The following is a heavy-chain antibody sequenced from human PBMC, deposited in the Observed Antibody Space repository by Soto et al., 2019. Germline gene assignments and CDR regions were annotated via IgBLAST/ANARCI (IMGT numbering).Heavy chain of an antibody. CDR3: AKPHSHNWNPRHFDY. J-gene: IGHJ4*02. CDR2: ISGSGGST. V-gene: IGHV3-23*01. Sequence: GGSLRLSCAASGFTFSSYAMSWVRQAPGKGLEWVSAISGSGGSTYYADSVKGRFTISRDNSKNTLYLQMNSLRAEDTAVYYCAKPHSHNWNPRHFDYWGQGTLVTVSS. D-gene: IGHD1-20*01. CDR1: GFTFSSYA.